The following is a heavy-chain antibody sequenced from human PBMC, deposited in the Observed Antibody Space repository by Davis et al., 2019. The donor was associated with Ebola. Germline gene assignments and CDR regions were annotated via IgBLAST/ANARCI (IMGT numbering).Heavy chain of an antibody. Sequence: GESLKISCAASGFTVSSYGIHWVRQTPGKGLEWVAVIWYDGSKKYYVDSVKGRFTISRDNSKNTVYLQMDCLRAEDTAVYFCARDENHYFDYWGQGTVVTVSS. V-gene: IGHV3-33*08. D-gene: IGHD2/OR15-2a*01. CDR3: ARDENHYFDY. J-gene: IGHJ4*02. CDR1: GFTVSSYG. CDR2: IWYDGSKK.